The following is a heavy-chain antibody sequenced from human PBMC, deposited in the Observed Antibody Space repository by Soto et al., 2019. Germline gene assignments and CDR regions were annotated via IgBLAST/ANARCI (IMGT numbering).Heavy chain of an antibody. V-gene: IGHV3-15*01. CDR3: AAGTGRTDLDY. J-gene: IGHJ4*02. Sequence: EVQLVESGGGLVKPGGSLRLSCAASGFDFSKAWMSWVRQAPGKGLEWVGRLMSKTDGGTTVYAAPVKGRFTISRDDSKHTLYLPMSSLNTEDTAVYYCAAGTGRTDLDYWGQGTLVTVSS. D-gene: IGHD2-2*01. CDR1: GFDFSKAW. CDR2: LMSKTDGGTT.